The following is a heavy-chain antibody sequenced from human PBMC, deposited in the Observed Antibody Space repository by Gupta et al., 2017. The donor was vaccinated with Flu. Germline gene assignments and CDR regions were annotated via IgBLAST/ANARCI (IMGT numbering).Heavy chain of an antibody. CDR3: ARDSGNFYIDY. CDR1: GFSLSSYW. V-gene: IGHV3-7*01. Sequence: EVQLVESGGGLVQPGGSLRLSCAASGFSLSSYWMSWVRQAPGKGLEWVANIKQDGSEKYYGDSVKGRFTSSRDNAKNSQYLQMNNLRAEDTALYYCARDSGNFYIDYWGQGTLVTVSS. J-gene: IGHJ4*02. CDR2: IKQDGSEK. D-gene: IGHD1-26*01.